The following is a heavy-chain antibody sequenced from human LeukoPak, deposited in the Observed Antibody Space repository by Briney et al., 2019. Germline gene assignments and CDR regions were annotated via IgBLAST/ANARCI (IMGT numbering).Heavy chain of an antibody. CDR3: AKDTMVRGVNDAFDI. CDR2: ISSSGSTT. Sequence: PGGSLRLSCAASGFTFSDYYMSWIRQGPGKGLEWVSYISSSGSTTHYADSVKGRFTISRDNAKNSLYLQMNSLRAEDTALYYCAKDTMVRGVNDAFDIWGQGTMVTVSS. CDR1: GFTFSDYY. J-gene: IGHJ3*02. D-gene: IGHD3-10*01. V-gene: IGHV3-11*01.